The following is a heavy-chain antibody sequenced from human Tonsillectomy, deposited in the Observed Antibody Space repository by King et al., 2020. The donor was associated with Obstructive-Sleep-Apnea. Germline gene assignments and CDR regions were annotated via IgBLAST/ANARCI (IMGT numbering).Heavy chain of an antibody. V-gene: IGHV3-9*01. CDR3: AKIVSGWNYFDY. D-gene: IGHD6-19*01. Sequence: VQLVESGGGLVQPGRSLRLSCAASGFNFDDYVMHWVRQVPVKGLEWVSGISWNSGSIGYADSVKGRFTISRDNAKNSLYMQMNSLRAEDTALYYCAKIVSGWNYFDYWGQGTLVTVSS. CDR2: ISWNSGSI. CDR1: GFNFDDYV. J-gene: IGHJ4*02.